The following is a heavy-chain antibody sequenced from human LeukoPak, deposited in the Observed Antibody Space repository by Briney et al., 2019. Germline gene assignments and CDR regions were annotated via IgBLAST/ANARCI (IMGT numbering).Heavy chain of an antibody. D-gene: IGHD3-3*01. Sequence: PSETLSLTCAVSGYSISSGYYWGWIRQPPGKGLDWIGSIYHSGSTYYNLSLESRVTLSVETSKNQFSLKLSSVTAADTAVYYCARLVNWSGYYDHFDYWGQGSLVTVSS. V-gene: IGHV4-38-2*01. CDR3: ARLVNWSGYYDHFDY. CDR1: GYSISSGYY. J-gene: IGHJ4*02. CDR2: IYHSGST.